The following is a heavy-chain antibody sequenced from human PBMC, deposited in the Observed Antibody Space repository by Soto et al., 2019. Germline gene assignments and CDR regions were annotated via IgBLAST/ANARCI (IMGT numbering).Heavy chain of an antibody. CDR3: AKVFCSSTSCYPRYGMDV. V-gene: IGHV3-23*01. CDR1: GFTFSSYA. J-gene: IGHJ6*02. Sequence: GGSLRLSCTASGFTFSSYAMSWVRQAPGKGLEWVSAISGSGGSTYYADSVKGRFTISRDNSKNTLYLQMNSLRAEDTAVYYCAKVFCSSTSCYPRYGMDVWGQGTTVTVSS. CDR2: ISGSGGST. D-gene: IGHD2-2*01.